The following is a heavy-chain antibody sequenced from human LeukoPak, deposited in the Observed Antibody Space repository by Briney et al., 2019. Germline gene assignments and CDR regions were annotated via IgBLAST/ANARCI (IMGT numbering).Heavy chain of an antibody. V-gene: IGHV3-30*02. D-gene: IGHD3-3*01. CDR3: AKEKIFGVVIDY. CDR1: GFTFSSYG. CDR2: IRYDGSNK. J-gene: IGHJ4*02. Sequence: GGSLRLSCAASGFTFSSYGMHWVRQAPGMGLEWVAFIRYDGSNKYYADSVKGRFTISRDNSKNTLYLQMNSLRAEDTAVYYCAKEKIFGVVIDYWDQGTLVTVSS.